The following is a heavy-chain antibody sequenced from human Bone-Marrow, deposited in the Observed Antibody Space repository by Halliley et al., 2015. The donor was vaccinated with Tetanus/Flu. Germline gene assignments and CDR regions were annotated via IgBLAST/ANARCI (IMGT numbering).Heavy chain of an antibody. D-gene: IGHD3-22*01. Sequence: TLSLTCAVSGGSISSNNWWSWVRQPPGKGLEWIGEIYHGGSTNYNPSLKSRVTISVDKSKNQFSLKLSSVTAADTAVYYCASLDYYDSSGYPDYWGQGTLVTVSS. CDR3: ASLDYYDSSGYPDY. V-gene: IGHV4-4*02. CDR2: IYHGGST. J-gene: IGHJ4*02. CDR1: GGSISSNNW.